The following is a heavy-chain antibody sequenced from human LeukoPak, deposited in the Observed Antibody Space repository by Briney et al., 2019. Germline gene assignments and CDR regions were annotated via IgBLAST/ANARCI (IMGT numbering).Heavy chain of an antibody. J-gene: IGHJ4*02. CDR2: IYYSGST. Sequence: SETLSLTCTVSGGSISSSSYYWGWIRQPPGKGLEWIGSIYYSGSTYYNPSLKSRVTISVDTSKNQFSLKLSSVTAADTAVYYCARRYYYDSSGYYYFDYWGQGTLVTVSS. D-gene: IGHD3-22*01. CDR3: ARRYYYDSSGYYYFDY. CDR1: GGSISSSSYY. V-gene: IGHV4-39*07.